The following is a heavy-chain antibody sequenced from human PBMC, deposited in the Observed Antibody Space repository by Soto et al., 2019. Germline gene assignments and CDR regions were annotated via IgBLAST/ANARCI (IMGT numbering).Heavy chain of an antibody. CDR1: GGSISSYY. CDR2: IYYSGST. CDR3: ARTLYSYGPRFDY. D-gene: IGHD5-18*01. J-gene: IGHJ4*02. Sequence: PSETLSLTCTVSGGSISSYYWSWIRQPPGKGLEWIGYIYYSGSTNYNPSLKSRVTISVDTSKNQFSLKLSSVTAADTAVYYCARTLYSYGPRFDYLGQGTLVTVSS. V-gene: IGHV4-59*01.